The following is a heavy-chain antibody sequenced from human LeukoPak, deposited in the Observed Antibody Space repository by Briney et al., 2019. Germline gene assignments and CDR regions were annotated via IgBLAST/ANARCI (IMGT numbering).Heavy chain of an antibody. CDR2: IRYDGSNK. V-gene: IGHV3-30*02. J-gene: IGHJ3*02. D-gene: IGHD3-22*01. Sequence: GGSLRLSCAASGFTFSSNYMSWVRQAPGKGLEWVAFIRYDGSNKYYADSVKGRFTISRDNAKNSLYLQMNSLRAEDTAVYYCARESITMIVVVTPGDAFDIWGQGTMVTVSS. CDR3: ARESITMIVVVTPGDAFDI. CDR1: GFTFSSNY.